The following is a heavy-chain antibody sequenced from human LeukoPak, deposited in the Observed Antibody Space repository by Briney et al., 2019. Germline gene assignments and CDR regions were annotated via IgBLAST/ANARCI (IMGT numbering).Heavy chain of an antibody. CDR1: GYSFTSYW. J-gene: IGHJ4*02. V-gene: IGHV5-51*01. Sequence: GESLKLSCKGSGYSFTSYWIGWVRQMPGKGLEWMGIIYPGDSDTRYSPSFQGQVTISADKSISTAYLQWSSLKASDTAMYYCARRYCSGGSCYHFDYWGQGTLVTVSS. CDR2: IYPGDSDT. D-gene: IGHD2-15*01. CDR3: ARRYCSGGSCYHFDY.